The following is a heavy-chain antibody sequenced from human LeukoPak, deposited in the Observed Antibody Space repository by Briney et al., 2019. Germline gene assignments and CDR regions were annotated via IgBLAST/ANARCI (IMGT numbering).Heavy chain of an antibody. CDR1: GFSFSAYW. D-gene: IGHD6-19*01. J-gene: IGHJ3*02. CDR2: ISGSGGST. V-gene: IGHV3-21*01. CDR3: ARTTGIAVAGTRPGSAFDI. Sequence: GGSLRLSCAASGFSFSAYWMHWVRQAPGKGLEWVSAISGSGGSTYYADSVKGRFTISRDNAKNSLYLQMNSLRAEDTAVYYCARTTGIAVAGTRPGSAFDIWGQGTMVTVSS.